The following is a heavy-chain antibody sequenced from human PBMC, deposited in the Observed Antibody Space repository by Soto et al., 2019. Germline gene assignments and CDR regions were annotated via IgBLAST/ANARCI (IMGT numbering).Heavy chain of an antibody. Sequence: SVKVSCKASGGTFTSYAISWVRQAPGQGLEWMGGIVPIFGTANYAQKFQGRVTITADESTSTAYMELSSLRSEDTAVYYCARVGLGYCSSTSCYPVFDYWGQGTLVTVSS. J-gene: IGHJ4*02. CDR2: IVPIFGTA. V-gene: IGHV1-69*13. CDR3: ARVGLGYCSSTSCYPVFDY. CDR1: GGTFTSYA. D-gene: IGHD2-2*01.